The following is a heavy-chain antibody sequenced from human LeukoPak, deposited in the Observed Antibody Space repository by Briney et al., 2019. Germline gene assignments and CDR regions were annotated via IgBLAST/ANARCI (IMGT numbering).Heavy chain of an antibody. V-gene: IGHV3-23*01. D-gene: IGHD3-9*01. Sequence: GGSLRLSCAASAFTFSNYVMSWVRQAPGKGLEWVSSLSHSGGSAYYTDSVKGRFTISRDNSKNTLYLHMNSLRVGDTAVYFCAKLGFLTGSFDSWGQGTLVSVSS. CDR1: AFTFSNYV. CDR2: LSHSGGSA. CDR3: AKLGFLTGSFDS. J-gene: IGHJ4*02.